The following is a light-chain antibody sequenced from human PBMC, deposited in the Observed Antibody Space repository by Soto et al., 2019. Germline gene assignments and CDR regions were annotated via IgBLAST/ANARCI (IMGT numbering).Light chain of an antibody. CDR3: SSFVATNNLRV. CDR1: SSDVGGYNY. CDR2: EVN. Sequence: QSALTQPPSASGSPGQSVTISCTGTSSDVGGYNYVSRYQRHPGKAPKFMVYEVNERPSGVPDRFSGSKSGNTASLTVSGLQPEDEAEYYCSSFVATNNLRVFGTGTKLTVL. J-gene: IGLJ1*01. V-gene: IGLV2-8*01.